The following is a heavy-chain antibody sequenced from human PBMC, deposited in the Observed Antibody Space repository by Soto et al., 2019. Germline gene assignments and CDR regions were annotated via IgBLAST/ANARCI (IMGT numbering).Heavy chain of an antibody. V-gene: IGHV3-21*01. D-gene: IGHD5-18*01. J-gene: IGHJ4*02. Sequence: LRLSRAAPGFTFSSYSMNWVRHAAGKGLEWVSSISSSSSYIYYADSVKGRFTISRDNAKNSLYLQMNSLRAEDTAVCYCACLQRPRRGYSYGRGYWGQGTLVTVSS. CDR1: GFTFSSYS. CDR2: ISSSSSYI. CDR3: ACLQRPRRGYSYGRGY.